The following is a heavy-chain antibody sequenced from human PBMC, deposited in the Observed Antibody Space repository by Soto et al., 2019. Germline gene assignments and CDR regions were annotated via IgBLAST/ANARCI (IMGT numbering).Heavy chain of an antibody. Sequence: EVQLVESGGGLVQPGGSLRLSCAASGFTFSSQWMHWVRQAPGQGLVWVSRINGDGSTTSYADSVKGRFTISRDNAKNTVYLQMNSLRAEDTAVYYCGSPYSGRWYCLDFWGQGTLVTVSS. CDR3: GSPYSGRWYCLDF. J-gene: IGHJ4*02. CDR2: INGDGSTT. D-gene: IGHD6-13*01. CDR1: GFTFSSQW. V-gene: IGHV3-74*01.